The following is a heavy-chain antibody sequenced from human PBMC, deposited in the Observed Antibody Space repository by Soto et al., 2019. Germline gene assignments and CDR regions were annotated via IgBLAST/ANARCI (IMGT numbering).Heavy chain of an antibody. CDR3: AIWGGAKYYYGMDV. CDR2: ISYSGTT. Sequence: SETLSLTCTVSGGSISSYYWTWIRQPPGKGLEWIGYISYSGTTNYNPSLKSRVTISVDTSKNQISLKLSSVTAADTAVYYCAIWGGAKYYYGMDVWGQGTTVTGS. V-gene: IGHV4-59*08. D-gene: IGHD3-16*01. CDR1: GGSISSYY. J-gene: IGHJ6*02.